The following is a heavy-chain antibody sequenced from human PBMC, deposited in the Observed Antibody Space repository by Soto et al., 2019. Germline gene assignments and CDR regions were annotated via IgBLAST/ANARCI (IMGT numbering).Heavy chain of an antibody. CDR2: IWYDGSNK. D-gene: IGHD6-19*01. V-gene: IGHV3-33*01. J-gene: IGHJ2*01. CDR3: ARDEDSSGWYRYFGL. CDR1: GFTFSSYG. Sequence: QVQLVESGGGVVQPGRSLRLSCAASGFTFSSYGMHWVRQAPGKGLEWVAVIWYDGSNKYYADSVKGRFTISRDNSKKTRYLQMNSLRAEDTAVYYCARDEDSSGWYRYFGLWGRGNLVTVSS.